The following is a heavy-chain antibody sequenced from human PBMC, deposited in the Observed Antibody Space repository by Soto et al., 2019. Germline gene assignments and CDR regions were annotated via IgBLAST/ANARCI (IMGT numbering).Heavy chain of an antibody. CDR2: IYYSGST. CDR1: GGSISSSSYY. D-gene: IGHD3-10*01. V-gene: IGHV4-39*01. CDR3: ASSGTYGSGSYYNEGYYYGMDV. J-gene: IGHJ6*02. Sequence: SETLSLTCTVSGGSISSSSYYWGWIRQPPGKGLEWIGSIYYSGSTYYNPSLKSRVTISVDTSKNQFPLKLSSVTAADTAVYYCASSGTYGSGSYYNEGYYYGMDVWGQGTTVTVSS.